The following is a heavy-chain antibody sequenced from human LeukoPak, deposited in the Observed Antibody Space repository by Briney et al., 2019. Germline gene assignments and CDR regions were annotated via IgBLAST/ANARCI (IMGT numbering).Heavy chain of an antibody. CDR2: IYYSGST. D-gene: IGHD3-3*01. V-gene: IGHV4-39*01. CDR3: ARGGAFGFGVVIRFYYGMDV. Sequence: PSETLSLTCTVSGGSISSSSYYWGWIRQPPGKGLEWIGSIYYSGSTYYNPSLKSRVTISVDTSKNQFSLKLSSVTAADTAVYYCARGGAFGFGVVIRFYYGMDVWGQGTTVTVSS. CDR1: GGSISSSSYY. J-gene: IGHJ6*02.